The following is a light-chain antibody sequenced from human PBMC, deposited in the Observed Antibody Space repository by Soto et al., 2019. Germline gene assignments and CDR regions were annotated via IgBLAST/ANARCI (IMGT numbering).Light chain of an antibody. V-gene: IGKV3-20*01. CDR2: GAS. CDR1: QSVSSSY. J-gene: IGKJ2*01. CDR3: QQYGSSPPMYT. Sequence: EIVLTQSPGTLSLSPGERATLSCRASQSVSSSYLAWYQQKPGQAPRLLIYGASSRATGIPDRFSGSGSGTDLTFTIGRLESEDFAVYYCQQYGSSPPMYTFGQGTKLEIK.